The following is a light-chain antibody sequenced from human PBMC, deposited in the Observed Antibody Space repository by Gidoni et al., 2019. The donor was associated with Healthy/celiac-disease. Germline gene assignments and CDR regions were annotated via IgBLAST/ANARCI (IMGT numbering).Light chain of an antibody. CDR2: GAS. Sequence: EIVFTQSPGTLSLSPGERATLSCRASQSVSSSYLAWYQPKPGQAPRLLIYGASSRATGIPDRFSGSGSGTDFTLTISRLEPEDFAVYYCQQYGSSPPITFGQGTRLEIK. V-gene: IGKV3-20*01. CDR3: QQYGSSPPIT. J-gene: IGKJ5*01. CDR1: QSVSSSY.